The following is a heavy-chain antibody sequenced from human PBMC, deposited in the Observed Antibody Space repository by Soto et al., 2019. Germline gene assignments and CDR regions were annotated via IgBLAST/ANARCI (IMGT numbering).Heavy chain of an antibody. D-gene: IGHD5-12*01. Sequence: EVQLVESGGGLVQPGGSLRLSCAASGFTFSSFWMSWVRQAPGKGLVWVAIIKQDGSEKYYVDSVTGRFIVSRDNAEKSLYLQMNSLRPEDTALYYCVRGYSDYTDYFDYWGQGTLVTVSS. CDR2: IKQDGSEK. J-gene: IGHJ4*02. CDR3: VRGYSDYTDYFDY. CDR1: GFTFSSFW. V-gene: IGHV3-7*03.